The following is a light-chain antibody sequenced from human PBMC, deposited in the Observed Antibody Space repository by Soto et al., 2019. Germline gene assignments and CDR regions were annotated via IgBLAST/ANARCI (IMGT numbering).Light chain of an antibody. CDR1: QSISSW. CDR3: PQYNSYSGLT. J-gene: IGKJ4*02. CDR2: GAS. V-gene: IGKV1-5*03. Sequence: DIQMTQSPSTLSASVGDRVTITCRASQSISSWLAWYQQKPGKAPKLLIYGASSLDSGVPSRFSGSGSGTEFPLTISSLQPDDFPTYYCPQYNSYSGLTFGGGTKVEIK.